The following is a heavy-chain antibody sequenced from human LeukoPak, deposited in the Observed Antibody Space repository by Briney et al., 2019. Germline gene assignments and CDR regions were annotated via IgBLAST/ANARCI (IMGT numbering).Heavy chain of an antibody. V-gene: IGHV4-4*07. D-gene: IGHD6-13*01. J-gene: IGHJ3*02. CDR3: ARAGTGYSSSWFRVSDI. CDR1: GGSISSYY. CDR2: IYTSGRT. Sequence: SETLSLTCTVSGGSISSYYWSWIRQPAGKGLEWIGRIYTSGRTNYNPSLKSRVTMSVDTSKNQFSLKLSSVTAADTAVYYCARAGTGYSSSWFRVSDIWGQGTMVTVSS.